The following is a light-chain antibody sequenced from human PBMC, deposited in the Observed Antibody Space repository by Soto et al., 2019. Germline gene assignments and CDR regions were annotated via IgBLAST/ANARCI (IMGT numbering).Light chain of an antibody. CDR3: QQYAGSPLT. V-gene: IGKV3-20*01. CDR1: QSVPSGY. J-gene: IGKJ4*01. CDR2: DAS. Sequence: EIVLTQSPGTLSLSPGERATHSCRASQSVPSGYLAWYQHRPGQAPRLLIYDASSRPTGIADRFSGSGSGTDFTLTISRLEPEDFAVYYCQQYAGSPLTFGGGTKVEIK.